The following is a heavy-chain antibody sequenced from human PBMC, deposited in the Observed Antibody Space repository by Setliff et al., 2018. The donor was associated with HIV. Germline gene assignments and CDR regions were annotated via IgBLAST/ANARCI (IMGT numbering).Heavy chain of an antibody. V-gene: IGHV1-69*01. CDR3: AKGGYYDSTGYYYYYLYYLDE. CDR1: GDTSNSYA. Sequence: KVSCKASGDTSNSYAIRWVRQAPGQGLEWMGGILPFFDTANYAQKFQGRVTITADESTSTVHMELSSLTSEDTAVYYCAKGGYYDSTGYYYYYLYYLDEWGKGTTVTVSS. J-gene: IGHJ6*03. D-gene: IGHD3-22*01. CDR2: ILPFFDTA.